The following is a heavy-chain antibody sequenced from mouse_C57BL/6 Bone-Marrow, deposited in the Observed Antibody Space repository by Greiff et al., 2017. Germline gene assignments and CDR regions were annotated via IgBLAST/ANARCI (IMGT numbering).Heavy chain of an antibody. CDR3: NHYYSSSYGAY. CDR1: GFNIKDDY. V-gene: IGHV14-4*01. J-gene: IGHJ3*01. CDR2: IDPENGDT. Sequence: VQLQQSGAELVRPGASVKLSCTASGFNIKDDYMPWVKQRPEQGLEWIGWIDPENGDTEYASKFQGKATITADTSSNTAYLQLSSLTSEDTAVYYCNHYYSSSYGAYWGQGTLVTVSA. D-gene: IGHD1-1*01.